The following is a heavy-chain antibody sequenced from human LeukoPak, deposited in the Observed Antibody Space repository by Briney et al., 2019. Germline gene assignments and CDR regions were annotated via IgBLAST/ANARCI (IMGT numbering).Heavy chain of an antibody. CDR3: ARGANQLLSYYFDY. J-gene: IGHJ4*02. D-gene: IGHD2-2*01. CDR1: GGTFSSYA. V-gene: IGHV1-69*05. CDR2: IIPIFGTA. Sequence: ASVKVSCKASGGTFSSYAISWVRQAPGQGLEWMGGIIPIFGTANYAQKFQGRVTITTDESTSTAYMELSSLRSEDTAVYYCARGANQLLSYYFDYWGQGTLVTVSS.